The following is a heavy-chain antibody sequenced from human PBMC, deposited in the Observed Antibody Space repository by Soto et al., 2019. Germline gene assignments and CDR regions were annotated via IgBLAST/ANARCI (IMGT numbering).Heavy chain of an antibody. CDR3: ARDLSYCSSSTCYVDGSFDS. D-gene: IGHD2-2*01. J-gene: IGHJ4*02. Sequence: QVQLVESGGGVVQPGRSLRLSCAASGFSFSSHGMHWVRQAPGKGLEWVALIWYDGSKKYYADSVKGRFTISRDISKNTLYLQMYSLRAEDTAVYYCARDLSYCSSSTCYVDGSFDSWGQGTLVTVSS. V-gene: IGHV3-33*01. CDR2: IWYDGSKK. CDR1: GFSFSSHG.